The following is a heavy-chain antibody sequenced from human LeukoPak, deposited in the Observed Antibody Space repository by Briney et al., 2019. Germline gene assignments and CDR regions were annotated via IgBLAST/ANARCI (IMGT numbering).Heavy chain of an antibody. CDR1: GGSISSYY. CDR2: IYYSGST. D-gene: IGHD3-10*01. Sequence: PSETLSLTCTVSGGSISSYYWSWIRQPPGKGLEWIGYIYYSGSTNYNPSLKSRVTISVDTSKNQFSLKLSSVTAADTAVYYCAIYYGSGSYQYYFDYWGQGTLVTVSS. CDR3: AIYYGSGSYQYYFDY. V-gene: IGHV4-59*01. J-gene: IGHJ4*02.